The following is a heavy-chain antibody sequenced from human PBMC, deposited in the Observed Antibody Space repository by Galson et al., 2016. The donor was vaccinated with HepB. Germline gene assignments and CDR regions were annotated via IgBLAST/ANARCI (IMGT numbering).Heavy chain of an antibody. V-gene: IGHV3-74*01. D-gene: IGHD6-19*01. J-gene: IGHJ4*02. Sequence: SLRLSCAASGFTFSSYWMYWVRQAPGKGLVWVSRIDSDETSKSYADSVKGRFTISRDNAKNTLYLQMSSLRAEDTAIYYCARAHHPYTAVAADYWGQGTLVTVSS. CDR1: GFTFSSYW. CDR2: IDSDETSK. CDR3: ARAHHPYTAVAADY.